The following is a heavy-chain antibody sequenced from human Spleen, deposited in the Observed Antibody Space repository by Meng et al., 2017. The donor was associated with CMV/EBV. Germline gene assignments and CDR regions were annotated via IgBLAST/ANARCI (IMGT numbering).Heavy chain of an antibody. CDR2: IHPNSGDS. J-gene: IGHJ4*02. CDR1: GYTFTAYY. CDR3: TRALLGHPQDY. Sequence: ASVKVSCKASGYTFTAYYIHWVRQAPGQGLEYMGWIHPNSGDSNSPQHLRGRVTMTRATSISTAYMELSSLRSDDTAIYYCTRALLGHPQDYWGQGTLVTVSS. V-gene: IGHV1-2*02.